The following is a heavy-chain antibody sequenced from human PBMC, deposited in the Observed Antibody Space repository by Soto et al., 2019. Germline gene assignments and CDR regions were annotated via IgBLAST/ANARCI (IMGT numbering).Heavy chain of an antibody. CDR3: ARQPIAARPKYYYYYYMDV. CDR2: IYYSGST. Sequence: QVQLRESGPGLVKPSETLSLTCTVSGGSISSYYWSWIRQPPGKGLEWIGYIYYSGSTNYNPSLQSRVTISVDTSKNQFSLKLSSVTAADTAVYYCARQPIAARPKYYYYYYMDVWGKGTTVTVSS. CDR1: GGSISSYY. J-gene: IGHJ6*03. V-gene: IGHV4-59*08. D-gene: IGHD6-6*01.